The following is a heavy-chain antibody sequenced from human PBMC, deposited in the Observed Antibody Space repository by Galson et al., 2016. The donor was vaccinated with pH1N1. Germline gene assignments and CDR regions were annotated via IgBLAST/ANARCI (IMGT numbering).Heavy chain of an antibody. D-gene: IGHD5-24*01. CDR2: IIPIFGIL. Sequence: CKASGGTFSSYAISWVRQAPGHGLEWMGGIIPIFGILNYAQHFQGRVTITADEFTSTAYMELSSLTSEDTAVYYCAGAGFGTYKFDSWGQGTLVTVSS. CDR1: GGTFSSYA. V-gene: IGHV1-69*01. CDR3: AGAGFGTYKFDS. J-gene: IGHJ4*02.